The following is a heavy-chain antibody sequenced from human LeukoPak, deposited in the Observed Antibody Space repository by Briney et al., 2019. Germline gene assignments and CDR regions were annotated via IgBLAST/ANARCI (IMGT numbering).Heavy chain of an antibody. CDR2: IKQDDSEI. Sequence: PGGSLRLSCAASGFTFTNYWMTWVRQAPGKGLEWVANIKQDDSEIYYVDSVKGRFTISRDNAKNSLYLQMSSLRAEDTGIYYCARLRSLDQWGQGTLVTVSS. D-gene: IGHD5-24*01. CDR1: GFTFTNYW. J-gene: IGHJ4*02. CDR3: ARLRSLDQ. V-gene: IGHV3-7*01.